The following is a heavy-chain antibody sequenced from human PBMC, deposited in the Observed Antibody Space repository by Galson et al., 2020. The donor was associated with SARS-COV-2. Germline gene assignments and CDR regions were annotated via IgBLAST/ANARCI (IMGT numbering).Heavy chain of an antibody. CDR1: GFPFSSYA. V-gene: IGHV3-23*01. CDR2: ITGRGTNT. J-gene: IGHJ3*02. CDR3: AKRHYYGSGTYTNLAFDI. D-gene: IGHD3-10*01. Sequence: GESLKISCPASGFPFSSYAMSWVRQAPGKGLEWVSTITGRGTNTYYADSVKGRFTISRDNYKNTLYLQMNSLRADDTAVFYCAKRHYYGSGTYTNLAFDIWGQGTMVSVSS.